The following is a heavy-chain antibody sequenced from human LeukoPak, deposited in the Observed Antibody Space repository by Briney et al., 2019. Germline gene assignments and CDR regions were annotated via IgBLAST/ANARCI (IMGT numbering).Heavy chain of an antibody. CDR2: INPNSGGT. Sequence: ASVKVSCKASGYIFTGYFMHWVRQAPGQGLEWMGWINPNSGGTNYAQKFQGRVTMTRDTSISTAYMELSRLRSDDTAVYYCARGGLLWFGELPFYFDYWGQGTLVTVSS. J-gene: IGHJ4*02. CDR3: ARGGLLWFGELPFYFDY. CDR1: GYIFTGYF. D-gene: IGHD3-10*01. V-gene: IGHV1-2*02.